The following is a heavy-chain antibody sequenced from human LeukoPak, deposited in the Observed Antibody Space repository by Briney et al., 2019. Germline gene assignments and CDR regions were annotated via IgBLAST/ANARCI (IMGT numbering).Heavy chain of an antibody. Sequence: PGGSLRLSCAASGFTFSSYALSWVRQAPGKGLEWVSAISGSGASTYYADSVKGRFTISRDNSKNTLYLQMNSLRAEDTAVYYCAKDRFLIPGSGYFDYWGQGTLVTVSS. D-gene: IGHD3-10*01. CDR1: GFTFSSYA. V-gene: IGHV3-23*01. J-gene: IGHJ4*02. CDR3: AKDRFLIPGSGYFDY. CDR2: ISGSGAST.